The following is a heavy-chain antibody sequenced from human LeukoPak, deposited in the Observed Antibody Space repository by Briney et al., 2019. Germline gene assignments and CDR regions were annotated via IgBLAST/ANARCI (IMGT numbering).Heavy chain of an antibody. Sequence: ASVKVSCKASGYTFTSNYIYWVRQAPGQGLEWMGMIYPRDGSTSYAQKFQGRVTVTRDTSTSTVHMELSGLRSEDTAVYYCARDQEGFDYWGQGTLVTVSS. CDR1: GYTFTSNY. V-gene: IGHV1-46*01. CDR3: ARDQEGFDY. CDR2: IYPRDGST. J-gene: IGHJ4*02.